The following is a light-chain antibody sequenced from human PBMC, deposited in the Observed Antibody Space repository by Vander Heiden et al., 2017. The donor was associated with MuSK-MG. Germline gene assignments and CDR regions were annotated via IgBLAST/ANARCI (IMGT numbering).Light chain of an antibody. V-gene: IGKV3-11*01. CDR1: QSVSDY. J-gene: IGKJ4*01. CDR3: QQRGDWPPVT. CDR2: DAS. Sequence: LTQSPPTLSLSPGDTATLSCRASQSVSDYLAWYQQKPGQAPRLLIFDASDRDTDVPSRFSGSGYGTDFTLTISGLEVEDLAVYFCQQRGDWPPVTFGGGTRVDVK.